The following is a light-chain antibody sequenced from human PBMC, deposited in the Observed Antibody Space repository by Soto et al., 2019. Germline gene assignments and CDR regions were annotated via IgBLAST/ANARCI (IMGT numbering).Light chain of an antibody. J-gene: IGKJ4*01. V-gene: IGKV3-11*01. CDR2: DAS. CDR3: QQRGGWPLT. Sequence: VLTQSPASMSLSPGDRATLSCRASQPIRDYLAWYQQKPGQAPRLLIYDASYRATGIPARFSGSGSGTDFTLTISSLEPEDFAFYYCQQRGGWPLTFGGGTQVEIK. CDR1: QPIRDY.